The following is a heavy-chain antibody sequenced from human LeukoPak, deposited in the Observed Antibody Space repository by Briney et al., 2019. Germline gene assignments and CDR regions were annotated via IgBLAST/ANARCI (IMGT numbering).Heavy chain of an antibody. J-gene: IGHJ3*02. V-gene: IGHV3-33*08. CDR3: ARGAIVGHAFDI. CDR2: IWYDGSNK. CDR1: GFTFSSYA. Sequence: QPGGSLRLSCAASGFTFSSYAMHWVRQAPGKGLEWVAVIWYDGSNKYYADSVKGRFTISRDNSKNTLYLQMNSLRAEDTAVYYCARGAIVGHAFDIWGKGTMVTVSS. D-gene: IGHD3-22*01.